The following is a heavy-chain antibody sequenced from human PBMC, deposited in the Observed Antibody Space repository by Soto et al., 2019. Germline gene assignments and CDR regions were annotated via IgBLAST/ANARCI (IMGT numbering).Heavy chain of an antibody. CDR2: IYPGDSDT. J-gene: IGHJ6*02. D-gene: IGHD2-15*01. CDR1: GYSFTSYW. V-gene: IGHV5-51*01. CDR3: ARMVAARPSYYYYGMDV. Sequence: GESLKISCKGSGYSFTSYWIGWVRQMPGKGLEWMGIIYPGDSDTRYSPSFQGQVTISADKSISTAYLQWSSLKASDTAMYYCARMVAARPSYYYYGMDVWGQGTTVTVS.